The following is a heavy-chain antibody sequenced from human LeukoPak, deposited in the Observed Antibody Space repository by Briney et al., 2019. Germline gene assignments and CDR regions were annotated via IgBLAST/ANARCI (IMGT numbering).Heavy chain of an antibody. Sequence: PGGSLRLSCAASGFTFSSYGMHWVRQAPGKGLEWVAFIRYDGSNKYYADSVKGRFTMSRDNSKNTLYLQMNSLRAEGTGVYYCAGTYYDILTGPQNWLDPWGQGTLVTVSS. D-gene: IGHD3-9*01. CDR2: IRYDGSNK. J-gene: IGHJ5*02. CDR1: GFTFSSYG. V-gene: IGHV3-30*02. CDR3: AGTYYDILTGPQNWLDP.